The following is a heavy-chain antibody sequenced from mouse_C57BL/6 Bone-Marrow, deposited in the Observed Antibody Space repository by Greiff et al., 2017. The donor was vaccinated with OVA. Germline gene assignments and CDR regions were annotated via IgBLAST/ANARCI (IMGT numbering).Heavy chain of an antibody. V-gene: IGHV1-81*01. Sequence: QVQLKQSGAELARPGASVKLSCKASGYTFTSYGISWVKQRTGQGLEWIGEIYPRSGNTYYNEKFKGKATLTADKSSSTAYMELRSLTSEDSAVYFRTRCEYYGSNWYFDVWGTGTTVTVSS. D-gene: IGHD1-1*01. J-gene: IGHJ1*03. CDR1: GYTFTSYG. CDR3: TRCEYYGSNWYFDV. CDR2: IYPRSGNT.